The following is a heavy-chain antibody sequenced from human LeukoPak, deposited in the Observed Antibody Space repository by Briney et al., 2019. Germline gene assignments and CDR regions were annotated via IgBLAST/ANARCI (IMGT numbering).Heavy chain of an antibody. J-gene: IGHJ4*02. CDR2: IYYSGST. V-gene: IGHV4-31*03. Sequence: SQTLSLTCTVSGGTISSGGHYWSWLRQHPGKGLECIGYIYYSGSTYYNPSIKSRITISLDTSKNQFSLKVSSVTAADTAVYYCAGNLGSGWELLWFDYWGQGTLVTVSS. D-gene: IGHD1-26*01. CDR1: GGTISSGGHY. CDR3: AGNLGSGWELLWFDY.